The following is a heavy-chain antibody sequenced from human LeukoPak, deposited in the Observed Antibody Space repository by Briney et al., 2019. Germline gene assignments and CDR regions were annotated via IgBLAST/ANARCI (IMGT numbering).Heavy chain of an antibody. Sequence: ASVKVSCKASGYTFSGYYIHWVRQAPGHGLEWMGWINPNSGGTNYAQKFQGRVTMTRDTSISTAYMELSRLRSDDTAVFYCATSSGWKSNIDYWGQGTLVTVSS. J-gene: IGHJ4*02. CDR2: INPNSGGT. CDR3: ATSSGWKSNIDY. CDR1: GYTFSGYY. V-gene: IGHV1-2*02. D-gene: IGHD6-19*01.